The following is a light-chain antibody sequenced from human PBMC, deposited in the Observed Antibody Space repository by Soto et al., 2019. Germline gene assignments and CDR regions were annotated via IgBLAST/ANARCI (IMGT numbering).Light chain of an antibody. J-gene: IGKJ4*01. Sequence: ETVLTQAPGTVSLSQGASATLSCRASQSIVKGYLAWFQHKPGQAPRLLIYGASTRATGIPDRFRGSGSGTDFTLTVSRLESEDFAVYYCQQYAESPLTFGGGTKVEIK. CDR3: QQYAESPLT. CDR2: GAS. V-gene: IGKV3-20*01. CDR1: QSIVKGY.